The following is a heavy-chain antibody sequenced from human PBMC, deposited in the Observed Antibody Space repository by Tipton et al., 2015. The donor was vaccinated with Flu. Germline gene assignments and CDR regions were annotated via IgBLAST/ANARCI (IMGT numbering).Heavy chain of an antibody. D-gene: IGHD3-3*01. Sequence: GSLRLSCAASGFTFTNNAMGWVRQAPGEGLEWVSALGSDFNTHSADSVKGRFTISRDNSKNTLYLQMNSLRAEDTAVYYCAKDILRWAFDFWGQGTMVTVSS. CDR1: GFTFTNNA. V-gene: IGHV3-23*01. CDR2: LGSDFNT. CDR3: AKDILRWAFDF. J-gene: IGHJ3*01.